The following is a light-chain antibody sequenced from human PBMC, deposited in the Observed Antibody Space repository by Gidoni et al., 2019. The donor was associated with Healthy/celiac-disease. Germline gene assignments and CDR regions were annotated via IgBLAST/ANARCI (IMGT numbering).Light chain of an antibody. CDR2: AAS. V-gene: IGKV1-39*01. CDR3: QQSHSTPLT. J-gene: IGKJ4*01. CDR1: QSISSY. Sequence: DIQMTKSPSSLSASVGDRVTITCRASQSISSYLNWYQQKPGKAPKLLIYAASSLQSGVPSRFSGSGSGTDFTLTISSLQPEDFATYYCQQSHSTPLTFGGGTKVEIK.